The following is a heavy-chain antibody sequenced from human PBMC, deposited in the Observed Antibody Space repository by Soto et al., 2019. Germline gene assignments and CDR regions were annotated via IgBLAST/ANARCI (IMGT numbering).Heavy chain of an antibody. CDR3: ARAGSSSWSLPSYNWFDP. CDR1: GGTFSSYA. J-gene: IGHJ5*02. Sequence: SVKVSCKASGGTFSSYAISWVRQAPGQGLEWMGGIIPIFGTANYAQKFQGRVTITADESTSTAYMELSSLRSEDTAVYYCARAGSSSWSLPSYNWFDPWGQGTLVTVSS. CDR2: IIPIFGTA. V-gene: IGHV1-69*13. D-gene: IGHD6-13*01.